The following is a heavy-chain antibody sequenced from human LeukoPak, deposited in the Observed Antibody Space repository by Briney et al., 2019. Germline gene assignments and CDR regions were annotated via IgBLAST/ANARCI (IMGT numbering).Heavy chain of an antibody. D-gene: IGHD3-16*02. CDR2: IYTSGST. Sequence: PSETLSLTCTVSGGSISSYYWSWIRQPAGKGLEWIGRIYTSGSTNYNPSLKSRVTMSVDTSKNQFSLKLSSVTAADTAVYYCARQPRSFTAIDAFDIWGQGTMVTVSS. CDR3: ARQPRSFTAIDAFDI. V-gene: IGHV4-4*07. J-gene: IGHJ3*02. CDR1: GGSISSYY.